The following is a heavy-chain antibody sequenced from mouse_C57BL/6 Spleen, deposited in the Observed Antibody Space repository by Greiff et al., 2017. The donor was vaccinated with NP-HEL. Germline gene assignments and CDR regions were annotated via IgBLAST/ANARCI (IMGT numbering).Heavy chain of an antibody. V-gene: IGHV1-81*01. D-gene: IGHD1-2*01. Sequence: QVQLKQSGAELARPGASVKLSCKASGYTFTSYGISWVKQRTGQGLEWIGEIYPRSGNTYYNEKFKGKATLTADKSSSTAYMELRSLTSEDSAVYFGARSEALLRYFDYWGQGTTLTVSS. CDR2: IYPRSGNT. J-gene: IGHJ2*01. CDR1: GYTFTSYG. CDR3: ARSEALLRYFDY.